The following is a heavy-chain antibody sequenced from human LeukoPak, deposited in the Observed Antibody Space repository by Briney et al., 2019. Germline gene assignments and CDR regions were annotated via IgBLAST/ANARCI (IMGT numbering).Heavy chain of an antibody. V-gene: IGHV4-4*07. J-gene: IGHJ3*02. CDR2: LYTSGST. Sequence: SETLSLTCTVSGGSISSYYWSWIRQPAGKGLEWIGRLYTSGSTNYNPSLKSRVTMSVDTSKNQFSLKLSSVTAADTAVYYCARYPTSYDSSGYPYAFDIWGQGTMVTVSS. D-gene: IGHD3-22*01. CDR1: GGSISSYY. CDR3: ARYPTSYDSSGYPYAFDI.